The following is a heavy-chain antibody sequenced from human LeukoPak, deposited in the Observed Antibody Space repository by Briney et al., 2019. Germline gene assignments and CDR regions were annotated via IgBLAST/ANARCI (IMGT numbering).Heavy chain of an antibody. CDR2: IYGGGST. J-gene: IGHJ4*02. Sequence: GGSLRLSCAASGFTFSSYSMSWVRQAPGKGLEWVSVIYGGGSTYYSDSVKGRFTISRDNSKNTLYLQMNSLRAEDTAVYYCASSRSGWLQYNYWGQGTLVTVSS. D-gene: IGHD5-24*01. CDR1: GFTFSSYS. V-gene: IGHV3-66*01. CDR3: ASSRSGWLQYNY.